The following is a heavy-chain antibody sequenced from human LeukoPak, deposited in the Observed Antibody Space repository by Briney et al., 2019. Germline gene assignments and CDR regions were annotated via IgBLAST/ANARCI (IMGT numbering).Heavy chain of an antibody. V-gene: IGHV4-59*01. CDR2: IHYTGST. Sequence: SETLSLTCTVSAGSISTYYWTWIRQPPGKGLEWIGYIHYTGSTDYNPSLKSRVTISVDTSKNQFSLNLSSVTAADTAVYYCARGYGSGSYNNFNHWGQGILVTVSS. D-gene: IGHD3-10*01. J-gene: IGHJ4*02. CDR3: ARGYGSGSYNNFNH. CDR1: AGSISTYY.